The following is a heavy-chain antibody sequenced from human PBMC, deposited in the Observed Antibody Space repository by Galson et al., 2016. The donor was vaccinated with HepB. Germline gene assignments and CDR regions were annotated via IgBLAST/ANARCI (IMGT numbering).Heavy chain of an antibody. V-gene: IGHV5-51*03. Sequence: QSGAEVKKPGESLKISCKGSGYSFTGYWIAWVRQTPEKGLEFMGIVYHDDSDTLYSPSFQGQVTISADKSITTAYLQWSALKPSDTAMYYCARLRGSMGKRARAADFDYWGQGTLVTVSS. CDR2: VYHDDSDT. D-gene: IGHD2/OR15-2a*01. CDR3: ARLRGSMGKRARAADFDY. J-gene: IGHJ4*02. CDR1: GYSFTGYW.